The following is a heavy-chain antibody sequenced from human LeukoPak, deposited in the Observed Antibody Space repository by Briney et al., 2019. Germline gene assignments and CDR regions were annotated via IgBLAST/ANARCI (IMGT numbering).Heavy chain of an antibody. J-gene: IGHJ4*02. CDR3: TRDRYSLSN. V-gene: IGHV4-59*01. CDR1: GASISGYY. CDR2: IHSTGST. Sequence: SETLSLTCTGSGASISGYYWSWIRQSPGKTLEWIGYIHSTGSTNYNPSLQSRVTISADTSKNQFSLKLDSVTAADTAVYYCTRDRYSLSNWSPGTLVTVSS. D-gene: IGHD2-15*01.